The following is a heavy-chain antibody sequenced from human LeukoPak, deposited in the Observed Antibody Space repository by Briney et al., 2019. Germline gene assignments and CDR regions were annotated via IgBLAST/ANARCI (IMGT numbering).Heavy chain of an antibody. D-gene: IGHD6-19*01. CDR3: ARPRSSGWYLGY. CDR2: IYPGDSDR. J-gene: IGHJ4*02. V-gene: IGHV5-51*01. CDR1: GYTFPSYW. Sequence: GESLKISCKGSGYTFPSYWIAWVRQMPGKGLEWMGNIYPGDSDRRYSPSFQGLVTISADKSVSTAYLQWSSLRASDTAMYYCARPRSSGWYLGYWGQGTLVTVSS.